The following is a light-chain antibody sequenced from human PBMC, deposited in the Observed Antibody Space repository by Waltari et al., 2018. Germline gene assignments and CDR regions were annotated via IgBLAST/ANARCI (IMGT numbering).Light chain of an antibody. CDR1: QIISSW. V-gene: IGKV1-5*03. Sequence: DIQMTQSPSTLSASVGDRVTIPCRASQIISSWLAWYQQKPGKAPKLQIYKSSSLESGVPSRFSGSGSGTEFTLTISSLQPDDFATYYCQQYNIYWTFGQGTKVEIK. CDR3: QQYNIYWT. CDR2: KSS. J-gene: IGKJ1*01.